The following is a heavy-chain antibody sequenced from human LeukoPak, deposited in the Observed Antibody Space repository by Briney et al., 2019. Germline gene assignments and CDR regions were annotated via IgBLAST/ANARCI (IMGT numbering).Heavy chain of an antibody. D-gene: IGHD6-19*01. CDR3: AREGIAVAGHFDY. J-gene: IGHJ4*02. V-gene: IGHV1-2*06. Sequence: ASVKVSCKASGGTFSSYAISWVRQAPGQGLEWMGRINPNSGGTNYAQKFQGRVTMTRDTSISTAYMELSRLRSDDTAVYYCAREGIAVAGHFDYWGQGTLVTVSS. CDR1: GGTFSSYA. CDR2: INPNSGGT.